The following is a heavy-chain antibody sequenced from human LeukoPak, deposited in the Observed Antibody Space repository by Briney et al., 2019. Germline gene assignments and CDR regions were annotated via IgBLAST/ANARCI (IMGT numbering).Heavy chain of an antibody. Sequence: GGSLRLSCAASGFTFSDYYMSWIRQAPGKGLEWVSYISSSGSTIYYADSVKGRFTISRDNAKNSLYLQMNSLRAEDTAVYYCAKAGGYYYDSKGAFDIWGQGTLVTVSS. CDR1: GFTFSDYY. CDR2: ISSSGSTI. V-gene: IGHV3-11*01. J-gene: IGHJ3*02. D-gene: IGHD3-22*01. CDR3: AKAGGYYYDSKGAFDI.